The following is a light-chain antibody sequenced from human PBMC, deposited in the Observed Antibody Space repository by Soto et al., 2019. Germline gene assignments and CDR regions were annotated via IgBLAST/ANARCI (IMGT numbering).Light chain of an antibody. CDR3: GTWDSSLSVHV. V-gene: IGLV1-51*01. CDR1: SSNIGNNY. J-gene: IGLJ1*01. CDR2: DNN. Sequence: VLTQPPSVSAAPGQKVTISCSGSSSNIGNNYVSWYQQVPGTAPKLLIYDNNKRPSGNPDRFSGSKSGTSATLGISGLQTGDEADYYCGTWDSSLSVHVFGTGTKGTVL.